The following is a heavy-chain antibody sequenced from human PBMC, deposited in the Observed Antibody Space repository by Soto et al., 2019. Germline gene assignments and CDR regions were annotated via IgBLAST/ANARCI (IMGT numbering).Heavy chain of an antibody. CDR1: GDSFTSYG. CDR3: ARLASRGGAAAAGIWIDP. V-gene: IGHV1-18*01. CDR2: ISAYNGNT. D-gene: IGHD6-13*01. J-gene: IGHJ5*02. Sequence: ASVKLSCKACGDSFTSYGISWVRQAPEQGLEWMGWISAYNGNTNYAQKLQGRVTMTTDTSTSTAYMELRSLRSDDTAVYYCARLASRGGAAAAGIWIDPWGQGTLATVSS.